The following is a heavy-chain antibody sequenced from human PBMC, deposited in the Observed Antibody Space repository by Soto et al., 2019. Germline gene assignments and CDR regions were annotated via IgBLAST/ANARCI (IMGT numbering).Heavy chain of an antibody. CDR3: AADSSTYHGNHFDF. V-gene: IGHV4-61*08. Sequence: SETLSLTCTVTGGSISTGGHYWSWIRQPPGKGLEWIGYFYYSGITNYNPSLKSRVTISVDTSKTQFSLKLSSVTAADTAVYYCAADSSTYHGNHFDFWGQGTLVTVSS. J-gene: IGHJ4*02. CDR1: GGSISTGGHY. D-gene: IGHD2-2*01. CDR2: FYYSGIT.